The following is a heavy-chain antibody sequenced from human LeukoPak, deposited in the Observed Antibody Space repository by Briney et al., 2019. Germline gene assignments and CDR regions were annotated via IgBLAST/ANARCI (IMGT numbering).Heavy chain of an antibody. CDR3: AKDHLPGIVVADRDY. D-gene: IGHD6-19*01. CDR1: GFSFNTYS. CDR2: INDDTP. J-gene: IGHJ4*02. V-gene: IGHV3-23*01. Sequence: PGGSLRLSCTTSGFSFNTYSMSWVRQAPGKGLEWVSAINDDTPYYTDSVKGRFTISRDNSKNTLYLQITSLRDEDTGVYYCAKDHLPGIVVADRDYWGQGTLVTVSS.